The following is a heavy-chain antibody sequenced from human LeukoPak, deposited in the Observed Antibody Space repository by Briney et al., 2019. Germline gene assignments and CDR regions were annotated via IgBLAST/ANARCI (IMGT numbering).Heavy chain of an antibody. J-gene: IGHJ5*02. CDR2: ISSSSSYI. Sequence: GGSLRLSCAASGFTFSSYSMNWVRQAPGKGLGWVSSISSSSSYIYYADSVKGRFTISRDNAKNSLYLQMNSLRAEDTAVYYCARVGNDYGDSNWFDPWGQGTLVTVSS. V-gene: IGHV3-21*01. CDR1: GFTFSSYS. D-gene: IGHD4-17*01. CDR3: ARVGNDYGDSNWFDP.